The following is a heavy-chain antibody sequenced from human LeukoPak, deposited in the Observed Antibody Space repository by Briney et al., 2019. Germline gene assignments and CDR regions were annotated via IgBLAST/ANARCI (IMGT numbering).Heavy chain of an antibody. J-gene: IGHJ3*02. D-gene: IGHD3-16*02. V-gene: IGHV4-61*02. CDR2: IYTSGST. CDR1: GGSISSGSYY. CDR3: ARDPYVWGSYRSDAFDI. Sequence: SQTLSLTCTVSGGSISSGSYYWSWIRQPAGKGLEWIGRIYTSGSTNYNPSLKSRVTISVDTSKNQFSLKLSSVTAADTAVYYCARDPYVWGSYRSDAFDIWGQGTMVTVSS.